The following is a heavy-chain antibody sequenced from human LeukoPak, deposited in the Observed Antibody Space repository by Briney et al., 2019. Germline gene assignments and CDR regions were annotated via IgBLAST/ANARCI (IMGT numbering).Heavy chain of an antibody. V-gene: IGHV4-39*01. CDR2: IYYSGST. D-gene: IGHD3-3*01. CDR1: GGSISSSSYY. Sequence: PSETLSLTCTVSGGSISSSSYYWGWIRQPPGKGLEWIGSIYYSGSTYYNPSLKSRVTISVDTSKNQFSLKLSSVTAADTAVYYCARTLYDFWSGYHDHWGQGTLVTVSS. CDR3: ARTLYDFWSGYHDH. J-gene: IGHJ4*02.